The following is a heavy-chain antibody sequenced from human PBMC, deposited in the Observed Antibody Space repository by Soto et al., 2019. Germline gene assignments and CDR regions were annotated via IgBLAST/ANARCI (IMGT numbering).Heavy chain of an antibody. CDR1: GFTFSSYG. CDR3: AKDKQDIVGVPAASSNSYYYYYYMDV. V-gene: IGHV3-30*18. Sequence: GGSLRLSCAASGFTFSSYGMHWVRQAPGKGLEWVAVISYDGSNKYYADSVKGRFTISRDNSKNTLYLQMNSLRAEDTAVYYCAKDKQDIVGVPAASSNSYYYYYYMDVWGKGTTVTVSS. D-gene: IGHD2-2*01. CDR2: ISYDGSNK. J-gene: IGHJ6*03.